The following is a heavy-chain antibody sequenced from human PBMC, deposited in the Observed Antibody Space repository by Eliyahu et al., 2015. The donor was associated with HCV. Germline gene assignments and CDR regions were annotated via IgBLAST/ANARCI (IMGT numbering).Heavy chain of an antibody. J-gene: IGHJ6*02. V-gene: IGHV3-15*01. CDR2: IKSKTDGGTT. Sequence: EVQLVESGGGLVXPGGSLSLSCXAYGFXFSNXWMSWVRQAPGKGLEWVGXIKSKTDGGTTDYAAPVKGRFTISRDDSKNTLYLQMNSLKTEDTAVYYCTTDHRGYYYYGMDVWGQGTTVTVSS. CDR1: GFXFSNXW. CDR3: TTDHRGYYYYGMDV.